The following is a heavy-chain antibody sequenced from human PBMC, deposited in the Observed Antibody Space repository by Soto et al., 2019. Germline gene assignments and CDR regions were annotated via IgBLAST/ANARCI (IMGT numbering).Heavy chain of an antibody. Sequence: PGGSLRLSCAASGFTFDDYAMHWVRQAPGKGLEWVSAISWNSGSIGYADSVKGRFTISRDNAKNSLYLQMNSLRAEDTALYYCAKGGKRLLYSRGPHDYWGQGTLVTVSS. CDR3: AKGGKRLLYSRGPHDY. V-gene: IGHV3-9*01. D-gene: IGHD4-4*01. CDR1: GFTFDDYA. CDR2: ISWNSGSI. J-gene: IGHJ4*02.